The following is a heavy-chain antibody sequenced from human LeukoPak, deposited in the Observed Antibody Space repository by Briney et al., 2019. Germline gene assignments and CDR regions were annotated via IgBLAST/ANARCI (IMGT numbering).Heavy chain of an antibody. CDR1: GFTFSGHY. V-gene: IGHV3-72*01. CDR2: IRNKANGYTT. D-gene: IGHD3-10*01. Sequence: PGGSLRLSCAASGFTFSGHYMDWVRQAPGKGLEWVGRIRNKANGYTTDYAASVKGRFTISRDDSKNSLYLQMNSLKTEDTAVYYCTGMVRGVSWFDPWGQGTLVTVSS. J-gene: IGHJ5*02. CDR3: TGMVRGVSWFDP.